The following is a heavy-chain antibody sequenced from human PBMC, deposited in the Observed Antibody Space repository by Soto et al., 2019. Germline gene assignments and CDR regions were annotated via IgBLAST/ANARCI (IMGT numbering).Heavy chain of an antibody. CDR2: ISYTGSA. Sequence: SETLSLTCSVSGGSIRGSYCSWIRQPPEKGLEWIASISYTGSATHDPSLKSRVSVSVDTTENQCSLKLTSVTAADTATYYCATGGGWLQNSNLRGLYFDYWGQGALVTRLL. V-gene: IGHV4-59*01. D-gene: IGHD6-19*01. CDR1: GGSIRGSY. CDR3: ATGGGWLQNSNLRGLYFDY. J-gene: IGHJ4*02.